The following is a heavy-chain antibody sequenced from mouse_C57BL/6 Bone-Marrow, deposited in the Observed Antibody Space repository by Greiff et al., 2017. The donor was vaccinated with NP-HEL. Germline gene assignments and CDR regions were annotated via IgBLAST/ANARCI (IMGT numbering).Heavy chain of an antibody. CDR1: GYTFTSYW. CDR3: ARKGLLGRGEFAY. J-gene: IGHJ3*01. Sequence: VQLQQPGAELVKPGASVKLSCKASGYTFTSYWMQWVKQRPGQGLEWIGEIDPSDSYTNYNQKFKGKATLTVETSSSTAYMQLSSLTSEDSAVYYCARKGLLGRGEFAYWGQGTLVTVSA. CDR2: IDPSDSYT. V-gene: IGHV1-50*01. D-gene: IGHD4-1*01.